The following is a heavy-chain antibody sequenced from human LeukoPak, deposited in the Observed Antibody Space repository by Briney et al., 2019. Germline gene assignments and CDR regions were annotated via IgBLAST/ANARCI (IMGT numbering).Heavy chain of an antibody. D-gene: IGHD6-19*01. CDR1: GGSISSGSYY. Sequence: SETLSLACTVSGGSISSGSYYWSWIRQPAGKGLEWIGYIYYSGSTNYNPSLKSRVTISVDTSKNQFSLKLSSVTAADTAVYYCARGRGVYQGHWFDPWGQGTLVTVSS. J-gene: IGHJ5*02. CDR2: IYYSGST. CDR3: ARGRGVYQGHWFDP. V-gene: IGHV4-61*10.